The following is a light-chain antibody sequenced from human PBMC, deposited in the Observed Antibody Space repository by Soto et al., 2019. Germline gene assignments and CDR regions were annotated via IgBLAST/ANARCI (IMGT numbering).Light chain of an antibody. CDR1: SSDVGGYNF. V-gene: IGLV2-8*01. Sequence: QAVVTQPPSASGSPGQSVTISCTGTSSDVGGYNFVSWYQQHPGKAPKLMIYDVTERPSGVPDRFSDSKSGNTASLTVSGLQGEDEADYYCASYAGSNIPVLFGGGTKLTVL. CDR2: DVT. CDR3: ASYAGSNIPVL. J-gene: IGLJ2*01.